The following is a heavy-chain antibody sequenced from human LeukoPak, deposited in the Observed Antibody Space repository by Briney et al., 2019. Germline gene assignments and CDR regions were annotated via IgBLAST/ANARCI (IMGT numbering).Heavy chain of an antibody. CDR2: ISGSGGST. V-gene: IGHV3-23*01. D-gene: IGHD1-26*01. CDR1: GFTFSSYA. CDR3: AKCGEVTWELPLYYYYYMDV. J-gene: IGHJ6*03. Sequence: QTGGSLRLSCAASGFTFSSYAMSWVRQAPGKGLEWVSAISGSGGSTYYADSVKGRFTISRDNSKNTLYLQMNSLRAEDTAVYYCAKCGEVTWELPLYYYYYMDVWGKGTTVTVSS.